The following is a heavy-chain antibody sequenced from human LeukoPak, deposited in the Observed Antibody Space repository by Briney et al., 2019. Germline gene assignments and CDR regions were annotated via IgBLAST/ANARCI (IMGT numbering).Heavy chain of an antibody. J-gene: IGHJ5*02. CDR2: IYYSGST. CDR3: ARDGRPAGFDP. V-gene: IGHV4-31*03. D-gene: IGHD3/OR15-3a*01. Sequence: SETLSLTCTVSGGSISSGGYYWSWIRQHPGKGLEWIGYIYYSGSTYYNPSLKSRVTISVDTSKNQFSLKLSSVAAADTAVYYCARDGRPAGFDPWGQGTLVTVSS. CDR1: GGSISSGGYY.